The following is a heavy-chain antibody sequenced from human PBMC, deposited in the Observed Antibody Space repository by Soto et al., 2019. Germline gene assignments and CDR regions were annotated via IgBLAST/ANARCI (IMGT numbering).Heavy chain of an antibody. CDR1: GFTFSSYW. CDR2: ISQDGSEK. V-gene: IGHV3-7*01. CDR3: SRSLDY. J-gene: IGHJ4*02. Sequence: PGGSLRLSCAASGFTFSSYWMDWVRQAPGKGLEWVANISQDGSEKHFVDSVKGRFSISRDNAKNSLYLEMSSLTAEDSALYYCSRSLDYWGQGTLVTVSS.